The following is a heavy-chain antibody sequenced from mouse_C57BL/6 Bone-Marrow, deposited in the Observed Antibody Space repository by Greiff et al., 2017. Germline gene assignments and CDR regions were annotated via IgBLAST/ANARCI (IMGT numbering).Heavy chain of an antibody. J-gene: IGHJ2*01. CDR2: IRSKSNNYAT. V-gene: IGHV10-1*01. D-gene: IGHD4-1*01. Sequence: EVQLVESGGGLVQPKGSLKLSCAASGFSFNTYAMNWVRQAPGKGLEWVARIRSKSNNYATYYADSVKDRFTISRDDSESMLYLQMNNLKTEDTAMYYCVRQGTGTPYFDYWGQGTTLTVSS. CDR3: VRQGTGTPYFDY. CDR1: GFSFNTYA.